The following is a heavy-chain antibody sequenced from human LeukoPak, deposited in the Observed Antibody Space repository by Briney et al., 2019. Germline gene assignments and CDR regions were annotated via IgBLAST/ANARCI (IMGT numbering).Heavy chain of an antibody. CDR2: INQDGSDK. V-gene: IGHV3-7*01. Sequence: GGSLRLSCAASGLTFSIHWMNWVRQAPGKGLECMANINQDGSDKYYVDSVKGRFTISRDNTKNSLYLQMNSLRAEDTAVYYCVGGDYWGQGTLVTVSS. CDR1: GLTFSIHW. J-gene: IGHJ4*02. CDR3: VGGDY.